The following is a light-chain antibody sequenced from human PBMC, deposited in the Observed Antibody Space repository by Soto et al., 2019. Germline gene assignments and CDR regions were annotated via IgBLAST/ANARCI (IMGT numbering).Light chain of an antibody. J-gene: IGLJ1*01. CDR2: DVN. Sequence: QAVVTQPASVSGAPGQSITISCTGTSSDVGGYDFVSWYQHHPGKVPKLIIYDVNNRPSGLSNRFSGSKSGNTASLTISGLQTDDEADYYCISYTNSHTRVFGTGTKVTVL. V-gene: IGLV2-14*01. CDR1: SSDVGGYDF. CDR3: ISYTNSHTRV.